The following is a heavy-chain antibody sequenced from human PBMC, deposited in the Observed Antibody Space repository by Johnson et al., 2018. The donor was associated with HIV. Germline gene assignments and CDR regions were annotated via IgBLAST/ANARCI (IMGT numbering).Heavy chain of an antibody. V-gene: IGHV3-30*02. CDR1: GFTFSSYG. J-gene: IGHJ3*02. CDR2: IRYDGSNK. D-gene: IGHD6-19*01. CDR3: ARGKDMAGTGAFDI. Sequence: QEKLVESGGGVVQPGGSLRLSCAASGFTFSSYGMHWVRQAPGKGLEWVTFIRYDGSNKYYADSVKGRFTISRDNSKTTLYLQMNSLGAGDTAVYFCARGKDMAGTGAFDIWGQGTMVTVSS.